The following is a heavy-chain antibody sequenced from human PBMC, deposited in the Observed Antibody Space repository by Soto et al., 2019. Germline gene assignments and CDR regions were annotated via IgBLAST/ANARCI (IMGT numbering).Heavy chain of an antibody. CDR2: IIPIFGTA. V-gene: IGHV1-69*13. J-gene: IGHJ5*02. CDR1: GGTFSSYA. CDR3: ASPKPRIYSYGPGGWFDP. Sequence: SVKVSCKASGGTFSSYAISWVRQAPGQGLEWMGGIIPIFGTANYAQKSQGRVTITADESTSTAYMELSSLRSEDTAVYYCASPKPRIYSYGPGGWFDPRGQGTLVTVS. D-gene: IGHD5-18*01.